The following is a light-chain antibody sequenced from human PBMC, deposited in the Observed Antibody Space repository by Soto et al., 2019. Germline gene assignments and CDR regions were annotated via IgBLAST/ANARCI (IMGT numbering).Light chain of an antibody. Sequence: DLQMTQSPSSLSASVGDRVTITCQASQDIINYLNWYQQKPGKAPKLLIYDASNLETGVPSRFGGSGSGTDFTFTISRLQPEDIATYYCQQYANLPLTFGPGTKVDIK. CDR3: QQYANLPLT. J-gene: IGKJ3*01. CDR1: QDIINY. CDR2: DAS. V-gene: IGKV1-33*01.